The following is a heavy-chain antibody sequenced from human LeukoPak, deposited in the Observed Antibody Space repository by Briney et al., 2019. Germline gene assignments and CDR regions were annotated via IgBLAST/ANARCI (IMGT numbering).Heavy chain of an antibody. Sequence: GGSLRLSCAASGFTFDDYAMHWVRQAPGKGLEWVSGISWNSGSIGYADSVKGRFTISRDNAKNSLYLQMNSLRAEDTALYYCAKAPRSVLLWFGDLDYWGQGTLVTVSS. CDR2: ISWNSGSI. CDR3: AKAPRSVLLWFGDLDY. D-gene: IGHD3-10*01. V-gene: IGHV3-9*01. CDR1: GFTFDDYA. J-gene: IGHJ4*02.